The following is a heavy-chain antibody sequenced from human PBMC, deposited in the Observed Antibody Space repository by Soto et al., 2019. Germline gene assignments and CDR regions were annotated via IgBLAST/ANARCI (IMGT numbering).Heavy chain of an antibody. CDR3: ARGNATYSSSWYKPLNFDY. CDR1: GDSITSSSYY. J-gene: IGHJ4*02. D-gene: IGHD6-13*01. CDR2: IYYGGRT. V-gene: IGHV4-39*01. Sequence: QLQLHESGPGLVKPSETLSLTCTVSGDSITSSSYYWGWIRQPPGKGLEYIGIIYYGGRTYYNPSLKSRVTIFEDTSKNQVSLILSSVTAADTAVYYCARGNATYSSSWYKPLNFDYWGQGTLVTVSS.